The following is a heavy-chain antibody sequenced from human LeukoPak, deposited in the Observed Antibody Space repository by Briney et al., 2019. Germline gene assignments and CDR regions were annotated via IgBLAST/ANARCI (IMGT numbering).Heavy chain of an antibody. CDR3: ARGPHSSPGDH. D-gene: IGHD6-13*01. CDR2: ISAYNGNT. CDR1: GYPFTGYY. V-gene: IGHV1-18*04. Sequence: ASVNVSCKASGYPFTGYYIHWVRQAPGQGLEWMGWISAYNGNTNYAQKLQGRVTMTTDTSTSTAYMELRSLRSDDTAVYYCARGPHSSPGDHWGQGTLVTVSS. J-gene: IGHJ4*02.